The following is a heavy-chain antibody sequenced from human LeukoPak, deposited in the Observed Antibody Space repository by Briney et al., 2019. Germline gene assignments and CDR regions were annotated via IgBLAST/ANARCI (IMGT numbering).Heavy chain of an antibody. D-gene: IGHD3/OR15-3a*01. Sequence: GGSLRLSCAGSEFTFSSYSMNWVRQAPGKGLEWVSYISADTNTIYYADSVRGRFTISRDNAKMSLYLQMNSLRADDTAVYYCARDQRTYYYNYWGQGTLVTVSS. J-gene: IGHJ4*02. CDR1: EFTFSSYS. V-gene: IGHV3-48*04. CDR2: ISADTNTI. CDR3: ARDQRTYYYNY.